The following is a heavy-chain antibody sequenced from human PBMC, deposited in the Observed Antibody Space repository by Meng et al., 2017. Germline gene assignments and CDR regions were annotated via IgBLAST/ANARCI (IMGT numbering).Heavy chain of an antibody. V-gene: IGHV4-34*01. CDR2: INHSGST. CDR1: GGSFSGYY. J-gene: IGHJ4*02. CDR3: ARRGIAARPFYY. Sequence: QGQLTSGGAGVFKPSETLSLTCAVYGGSFSGYYWSWIRQPPGKGLEWIGEINHSGSTNYNPSLKSRVTISVDTSKNQFSLKLSSVTAADTAVYYCARRGIAARPFYYWGQGTLVTVSS. D-gene: IGHD6-6*01.